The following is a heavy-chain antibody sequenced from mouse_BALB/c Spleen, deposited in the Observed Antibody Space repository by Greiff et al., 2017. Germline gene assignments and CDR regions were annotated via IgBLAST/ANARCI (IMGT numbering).Heavy chain of an antibody. CDR1: GYTFTSYT. V-gene: IGHV1-4*01. CDR2: INPSSGYT. J-gene: IGHJ4*01. Sequence: QVQLQQSGAELARPGASVKMSCKASGYTFTSYTMHWVKQRPGQGLEWIGYINPSSGYTNYNQKFKDKATLTADKSSSTAYMQLSSLTSEDSAVYYCAREGDYRYDGGAMDYWGQGTSVTVSS. CDR3: AREGDYRYDGGAMDY. D-gene: IGHD2-14*01.